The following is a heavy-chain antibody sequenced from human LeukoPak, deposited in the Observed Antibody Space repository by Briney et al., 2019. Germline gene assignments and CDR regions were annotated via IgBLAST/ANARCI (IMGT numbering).Heavy chain of an antibody. D-gene: IGHD3-9*01. CDR2: IHYNERT. CDR1: GGSITSGSYY. CDR3: ASTYYDILTPSYYFDF. V-gene: IGHV4-39*01. Sequence: PSETLSLTCTVTGGSITSGSYYWGWIRQPPGKGLEWIGSIHYNERTYSNPSLKSRVTISVDTSKNQFSLNLSSVTAADTAVFYCASTYYDILTPSYYFDFWGRRTLVTVSS. J-gene: IGHJ4*02.